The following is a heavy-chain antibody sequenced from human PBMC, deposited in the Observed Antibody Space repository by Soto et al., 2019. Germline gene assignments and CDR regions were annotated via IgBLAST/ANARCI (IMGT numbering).Heavy chain of an antibody. CDR3: GRVRFGELV. V-gene: IGHV3-23*01. CDR2: IGVGGGDR. J-gene: IGHJ4*02. Sequence: EVQLLESGGGLVQPGGSLRLSCAASGFTFSSYAMSWVRQAPGKGLEWVSIIGVGGGDRYYPESVKGRFTISRDNSRDTLYLKMNSLRDEETAVYYCGRVRFGELVGGKGTLFTVSS. D-gene: IGHD3-10*01. CDR1: GFTFSSYA.